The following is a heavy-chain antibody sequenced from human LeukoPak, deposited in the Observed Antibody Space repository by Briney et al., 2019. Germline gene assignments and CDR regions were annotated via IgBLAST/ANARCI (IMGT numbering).Heavy chain of an antibody. D-gene: IGHD2-2*01. Sequence: SQTLSLTCTVSGGSISSGSYYWSWIRQPAGKGLEWIGRIYTSGSTNYNPSLKSRVTISVDTSKNQFSLKLSSVTAADTAVYYCARVRSCSSTSCPRYYYYYMDVWGKGTTVTVSS. CDR3: ARVRSCSSTSCPRYYYYYMDV. V-gene: IGHV4-61*02. J-gene: IGHJ6*03. CDR2: IYTSGST. CDR1: GGSISSGSYY.